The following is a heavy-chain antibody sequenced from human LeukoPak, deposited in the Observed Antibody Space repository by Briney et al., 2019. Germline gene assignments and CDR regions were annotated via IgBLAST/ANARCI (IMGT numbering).Heavy chain of an antibody. Sequence: ASVKVSCKVSGYTFTYLSMHWVQQAPGRGLEWRGGFDPEDGGTFYAQKFQGRVTMTEDTSTDTAYLDLSSLTSEDTAVYYCATAPGITGNRVADPMDVWGQGTTVTVSS. J-gene: IGHJ6*02. D-gene: IGHD1-14*01. CDR3: ATAPGITGNRVADPMDV. CDR1: GYTFTYLS. V-gene: IGHV1-24*01. CDR2: FDPEDGGT.